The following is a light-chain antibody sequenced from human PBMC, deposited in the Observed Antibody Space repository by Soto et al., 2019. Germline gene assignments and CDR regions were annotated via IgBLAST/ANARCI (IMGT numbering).Light chain of an antibody. J-gene: IGKJ2*01. CDR2: KTS. Sequence: DIQTTQYTSALSASVGDRVTITCRASQSIDNWLAWYQEKPGKAPKLLIYKTSTLASEVPSRFSGSASGTEFTLTISSMQPDDFATYYCQQYYTRYTCGRETRLEL. CDR1: QSIDNW. V-gene: IGKV1-5*03. CDR3: QQYYTRYT.